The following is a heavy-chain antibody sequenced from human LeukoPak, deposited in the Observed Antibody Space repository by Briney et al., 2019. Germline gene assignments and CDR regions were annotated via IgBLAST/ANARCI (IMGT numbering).Heavy chain of an antibody. V-gene: IGHV4-39*01. CDR3: ARHRLVGDYFDY. CDR2: IYYSGTT. CDR1: GDSINSRAYY. D-gene: IGHD1-26*01. J-gene: IGHJ4*02. Sequence: SETLSLTCTLSGDSINSRAYYWGWIRQSPGKGLEWIANIYYSGTTYYNPSLKSRVTMSADTSKNQFSLRLSSVTAADTAVYYCARHRLVGDYFDYWGQGTLVIVSS.